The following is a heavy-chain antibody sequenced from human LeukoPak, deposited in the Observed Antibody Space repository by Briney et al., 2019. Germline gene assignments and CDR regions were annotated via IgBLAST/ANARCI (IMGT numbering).Heavy chain of an antibody. Sequence: PSETLSLTCTVSGGSISSHYWSWIRQPPGRGLEWIGYIYYSGRTNYNPSLKSRVTISVDTSKNQFSLKLTSVTAADTAAYYCARDYYGSGSRIDYWGQGTLVTVSS. CDR1: GGSISSHY. CDR2: IYYSGRT. CDR3: ARDYYGSGSRIDY. V-gene: IGHV4-59*11. J-gene: IGHJ4*02. D-gene: IGHD3-10*01.